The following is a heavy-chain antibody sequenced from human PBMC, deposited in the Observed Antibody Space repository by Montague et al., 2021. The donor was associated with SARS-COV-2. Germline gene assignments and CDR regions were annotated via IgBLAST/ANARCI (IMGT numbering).Heavy chain of an antibody. CDR3: ARSQHCGSDCYFAY. CDR1: GYDFTRYW. CDR2: INPADSQT. D-gene: IGHD2-21*02. V-gene: IGHV5-10-1*01. Sequence: SGAEVKKSGESLRISCRGSGYDFTRYWISWVRQMPGKGLEWMGRINPADSQTNYSPSLQGQVTISVDKSITTAYLQWSSLRPSDTAIYYCARSQHCGSDCYFAYWGQGSLVTVSS. J-gene: IGHJ4*02.